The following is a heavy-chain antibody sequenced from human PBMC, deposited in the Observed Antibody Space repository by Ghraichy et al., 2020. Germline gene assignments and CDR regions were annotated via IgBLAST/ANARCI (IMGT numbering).Heavy chain of an antibody. J-gene: IGHJ4*02. CDR3: ASCSGGSCSPYDFHY. Sequence: SETLSLTCTVSGGSINSGALSLTWIRQHPGKGLEWIGYIHYSGSTDYNPALKSRVTVSVDTSKNHFTLRLTSPTAADTAVYYCASCSGGSCSPYDFHYWGQGTLVIVSS. D-gene: IGHD2-15*01. CDR1: GGSINSGALS. CDR2: IHYSGST. V-gene: IGHV4-31*03.